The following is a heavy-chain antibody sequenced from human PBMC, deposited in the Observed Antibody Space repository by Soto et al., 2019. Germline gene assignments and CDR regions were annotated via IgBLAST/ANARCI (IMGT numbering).Heavy chain of an antibody. CDR2: INPSGGYT. V-gene: IGHV1-46*01. Sequence: GASVKVSCKASGYIFTSHHLHWVRQAPGHGLEWMGLINPSGGYTNFAQKFQGRVSMTRDTSTSTVYMEMSSLTSGDTAIYYCARGFCHGNYNNAMDVWGQGTTVTVSS. J-gene: IGHJ6*02. D-gene: IGHD2-15*01. CDR3: ARGFCHGNYNNAMDV. CDR1: GYIFTSHH.